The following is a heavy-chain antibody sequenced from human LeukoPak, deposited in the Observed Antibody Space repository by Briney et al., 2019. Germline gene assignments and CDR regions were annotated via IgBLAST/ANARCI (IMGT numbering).Heavy chain of an antibody. CDR3: ARGKVVVVVAAAASLNWFDP. CDR2: IYYSGST. Sequence: PSETLSLTCTVSGGSISSSSYYWGWIRQPPGKGLEWIGSIYYSGSTYYNPSLKSRVTISVDTSKNQFSLKLSSVTAADTAAYYCARGKVVVVVAAAASLNWFDPWGQGTLVTVSS. J-gene: IGHJ5*02. V-gene: IGHV4-39*01. CDR1: GGSISSSSYY. D-gene: IGHD2-15*01.